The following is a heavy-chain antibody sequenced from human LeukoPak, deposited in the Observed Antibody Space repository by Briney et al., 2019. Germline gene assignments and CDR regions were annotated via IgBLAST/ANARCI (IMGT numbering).Heavy chain of an antibody. CDR3: AKAGSGWYGVYFDY. Sequence: GGSLRLSCAASGFTFSAYAMAWVRQAPGKGLEWVSTISGSGGTTYSADSVKGRFTISRDNSKNTLYLQMNSLRAEDTAVYYCAKAGSGWYGVYFDYWGQGTLVTVSS. J-gene: IGHJ4*02. D-gene: IGHD6-19*01. V-gene: IGHV3-23*01. CDR2: ISGSGGTT. CDR1: GFTFSAYA.